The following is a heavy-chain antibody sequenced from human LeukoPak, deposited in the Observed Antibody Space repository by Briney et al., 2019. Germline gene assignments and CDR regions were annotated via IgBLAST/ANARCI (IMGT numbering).Heavy chain of an antibody. CDR3: AIVAAYYYGMDV. CDR1: GYTFTSYG. V-gene: IGHV1-18*01. Sequence: ASVKVACKASGYTFTSYGISWVRQAPGQGLEWMGWISAYNGNTNYAQKLQGRVTMTTDTSTSTAYMELRSLRSDDTAVYYCAIVAAYYYGMDVWGQGTTVTVSS. J-gene: IGHJ6*02. CDR2: ISAYNGNT.